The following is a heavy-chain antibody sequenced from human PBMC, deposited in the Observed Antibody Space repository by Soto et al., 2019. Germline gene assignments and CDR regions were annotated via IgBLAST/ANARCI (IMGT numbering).Heavy chain of an antibody. CDR1: GFTFDDYA. Sequence: GGSLRLSCAASGFTFDDYAMHWVRQAPGKGLEWVSGISWNSGSIGYADSAKGRFTISRDNAKNSLYLQMNSLRAEDTALYYCAKALELYHYFDYWGQGTLVTVSS. CDR2: ISWNSGSI. D-gene: IGHD2-2*02. CDR3: AKALELYHYFDY. V-gene: IGHV3-9*01. J-gene: IGHJ4*02.